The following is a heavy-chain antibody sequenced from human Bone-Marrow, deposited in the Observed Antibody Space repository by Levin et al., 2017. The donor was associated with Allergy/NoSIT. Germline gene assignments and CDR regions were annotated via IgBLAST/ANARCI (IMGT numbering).Heavy chain of an antibody. D-gene: IGHD2-21*02. CDR2: IYFVGSP. V-gene: IGHV4-39*01. CDR3: ARHVVVVTSNYAGWFDP. CDR1: GGSISNKNYY. Sequence: SSETLSLTCIVSGGSISNKNYYWVWIRQPPGKGLEWIGSIYFVGSPNYNPSLRGRVTISVDTSKNQFSLKMTSVTATDTAVYYCARHVVVVTSNYAGWFDPWGQGTLVTVSS. J-gene: IGHJ5*02.